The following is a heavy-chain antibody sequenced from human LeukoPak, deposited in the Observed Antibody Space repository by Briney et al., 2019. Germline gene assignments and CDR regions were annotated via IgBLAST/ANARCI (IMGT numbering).Heavy chain of an antibody. CDR3: ARSLYGVDTVVTPGYYYYGMDV. CDR2: IIPILGIA. J-gene: IGHJ6*02. D-gene: IGHD4-23*01. Sequence: GASVKVSCKASGGTFSSYAVSWVRQAPGQGLEWMGRIIPILGIANYAQKFQGRVTITADKSTSTAYMELSSLRSEDTAVYYCARSLYGVDTVVTPGYYYYGMDVWGQGTTVTVSS. V-gene: IGHV1-69*04. CDR1: GGTFSSYA.